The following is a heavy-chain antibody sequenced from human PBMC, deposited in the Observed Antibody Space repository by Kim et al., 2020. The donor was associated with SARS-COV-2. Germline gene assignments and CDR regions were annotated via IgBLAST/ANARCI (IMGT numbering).Heavy chain of an antibody. CDR2: IWYDGSNK. CDR1: GFTFSSYG. V-gene: IGHV3-33*01. D-gene: IGHD6-19*01. CDR3: ARDRGSGWSPPYYGMDV. J-gene: IGHJ6*02. Sequence: GGSLRLSCAASGFTFSSYGMHWVRQAPGKGLEWVAVIWYDGSNKYYADSVKGRFTISRDNSKNTLYLQMNSLRAEDTAVYYCARDRGSGWSPPYYGMDVWGQGTTVTVSS.